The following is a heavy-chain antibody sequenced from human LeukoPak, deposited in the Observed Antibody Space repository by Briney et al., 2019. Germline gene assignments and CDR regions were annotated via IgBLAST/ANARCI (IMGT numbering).Heavy chain of an antibody. Sequence: SETLSLTCTVSGGSNSRIDYYWVWIRQPPGKGLEWIGAISYSGSTYYNPSLKSRVTISVDTSNNQFSLSLNSVTAADTAVYYCARRAGIVLGPGAEGWFDPWGQGTLVTVSS. CDR2: ISYSGST. J-gene: IGHJ5*02. CDR3: ARRAGIVLGPGAEGWFDP. V-gene: IGHV4-39*01. CDR1: GGSNSRIDYY. D-gene: IGHD2-2*01.